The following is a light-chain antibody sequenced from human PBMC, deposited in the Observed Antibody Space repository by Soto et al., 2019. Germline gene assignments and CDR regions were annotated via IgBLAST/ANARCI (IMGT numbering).Light chain of an antibody. CDR2: EVN. V-gene: IGLV2-14*01. J-gene: IGLJ2*01. CDR1: SNDVGGYDY. CDR3: SSYTSTYTGV. Sequence: QSALTQPASVSGSPGQSITISCTGTSNDVGGYDYVSWYQQHPGKAPKLMIYEVNNRPSGVSNRFSGSKSGNTASLTISGLQAEDEADYYCSSYTSTYTGVFGGGPKLTVL.